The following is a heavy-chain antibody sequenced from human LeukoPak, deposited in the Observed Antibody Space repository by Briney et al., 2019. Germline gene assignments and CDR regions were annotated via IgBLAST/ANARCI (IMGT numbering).Heavy chain of an antibody. CDR1: GFTFSDYY. J-gene: IGHJ6*02. Sequence: PGGSLRLSCAASGFTFSDYYMSWIRQAPGKGLEWVSYISSSGSTIYYADSVKGRFTISRDNAKNSLYLQMNSLRAEDTAVYYCASRGTYDSRGYYPGRYYYYGMDVWGQGTTVTVSS. V-gene: IGHV3-11*01. CDR2: ISSSGSTI. D-gene: IGHD3-22*01. CDR3: ASRGTYDSRGYYPGRYYYYGMDV.